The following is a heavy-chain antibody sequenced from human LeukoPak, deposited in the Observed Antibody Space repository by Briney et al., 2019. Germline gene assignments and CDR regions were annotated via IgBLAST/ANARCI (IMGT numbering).Heavy chain of an antibody. J-gene: IGHJ4*02. D-gene: IGHD3-22*01. Sequence: PSETLSLTCTVSGGSISIYYWSWIRQPAGKGLEWIGRIYTSGSTNYNPSLKSRVTMSVDTSKNQFSLKLSSVTAADTAVYYCARVGSRGYYYEEDGFDYWGQGTLVTVSS. CDR3: ARVGSRGYYYEEDGFDY. CDR1: GGSISIYY. V-gene: IGHV4-4*07. CDR2: IYTSGST.